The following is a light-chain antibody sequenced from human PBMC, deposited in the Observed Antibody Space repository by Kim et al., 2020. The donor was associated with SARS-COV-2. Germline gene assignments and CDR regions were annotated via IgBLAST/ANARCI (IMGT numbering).Light chain of an antibody. CDR3: GADHGSGSNCVSV. J-gene: IGLJ2*01. CDR1: SGYSNYK. V-gene: IGLV9-49*01. CDR2: VGTGGIVG. Sequence: QPVLTQPPSASASLGASVTLTCTLSSGYSNYKVDWYQQRPGKGPRFVMRVGTGGIVGSKGDGIPDRFSVLGSGLNRYLTIKNIQEEDESDYHCGADHGSGSNCVSVFGGGTQLTVL.